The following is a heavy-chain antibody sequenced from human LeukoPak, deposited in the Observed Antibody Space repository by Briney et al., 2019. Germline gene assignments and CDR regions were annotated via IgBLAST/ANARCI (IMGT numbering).Heavy chain of an antibody. V-gene: IGHV4-31*03. CDR1: GGSISSGGYY. CDR2: IYYSGST. J-gene: IGHJ6*02. Sequence: SETLSLTCTVSGGSISSGGYYCSWISQHPGKGLEWIGYIYYSGSTYYNPSLKSRVTISVDTSKNQFSLKLSSVTAADTAVYYCARDNSVGDFWSRYSRAGGMDVWGQGTTVTVSS. D-gene: IGHD3-3*01. CDR3: ARDNSVGDFWSRYSRAGGMDV.